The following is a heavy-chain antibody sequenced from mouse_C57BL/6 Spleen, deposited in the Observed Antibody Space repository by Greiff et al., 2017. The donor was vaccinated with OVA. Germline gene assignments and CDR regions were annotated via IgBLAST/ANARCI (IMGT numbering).Heavy chain of an antibody. J-gene: IGHJ3*01. CDR3: ARRNDEEGFAY. CDR1: GYTFNGYW. Sequence: QVQLQQSGAELMKPGASVKLSCKATGYTFNGYWIEWVKQRPGHGLEWIGEILPGSGSTNYNEKFKGKATFTEDTSSNTAYMQLSSLTTEDSAIYYCARRNDEEGFAYWGQGTLVTVSA. D-gene: IGHD2-3*01. V-gene: IGHV1-9*01. CDR2: ILPGSGST.